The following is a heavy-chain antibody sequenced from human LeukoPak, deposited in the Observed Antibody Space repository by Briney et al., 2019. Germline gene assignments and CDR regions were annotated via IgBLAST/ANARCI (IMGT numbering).Heavy chain of an antibody. CDR1: GFTFSSYA. J-gene: IGHJ4*02. CDR2: ISGSGGST. Sequence: GGSLRLSCAASGFTFSSYAMSWVRQAPGKGPEWVSAISGSGGSTYYADSVKGRFTISRDNSKNTLYLQMNSLRAEDTAVYYCASPESYYDFWSGFDYWGQGTLVTVSS. V-gene: IGHV3-23*01. D-gene: IGHD3-3*01. CDR3: ASPESYYDFWSGFDY.